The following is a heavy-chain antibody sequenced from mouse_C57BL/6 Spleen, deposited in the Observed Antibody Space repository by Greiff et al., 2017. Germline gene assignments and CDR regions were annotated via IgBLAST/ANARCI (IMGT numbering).Heavy chain of an antibody. J-gene: IGHJ1*03. Sequence: EVQLQQSGPVLVKPGASVKMSCKASGYTFTDYYMNWVKQSHGKSLEWIGVINPYNGGTSYNQKFKGKATLTVDKSSSTAYMELNSLTSEDSAVYYCARCPYYYGSSSCYFDVWGTGTTVTVSS. CDR1: GYTFTDYY. V-gene: IGHV1-19*01. CDR3: ARCPYYYGSSSCYFDV. D-gene: IGHD1-1*01. CDR2: INPYNGGT.